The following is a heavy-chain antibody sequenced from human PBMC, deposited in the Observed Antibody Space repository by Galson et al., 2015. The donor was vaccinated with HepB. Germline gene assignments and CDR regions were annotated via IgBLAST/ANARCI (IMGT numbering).Heavy chain of an antibody. D-gene: IGHD3-22*01. Sequence: SLRLSCAASGFAFSSYGMSWVRQAPGKGLEWVSSISGSAAGNTYYADSVKGRFTISRDNSKNTLYLQMTSLSAEDTAVYYCTKPYYDSRGAYYFFDYWGQGTLVPVSS. CDR3: TKPYYDSRGAYYFFDY. CDR1: GFAFSSYG. J-gene: IGHJ4*02. CDR2: ISGSAAGNT. V-gene: IGHV3-23*01.